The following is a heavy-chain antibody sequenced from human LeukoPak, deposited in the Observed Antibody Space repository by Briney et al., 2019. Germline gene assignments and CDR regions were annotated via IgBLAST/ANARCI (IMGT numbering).Heavy chain of an antibody. Sequence: GGSLRLSCAASGFTFNSYPMSWVRQAPGKGLEWVSSISSSSSYIYYADSVKGRFTISRDNAKNSLYLQMNSLRAEDTAVYYCARDAEYSTGAFDIWGQGTMVTVSS. J-gene: IGHJ3*02. CDR1: GFTFNSYP. V-gene: IGHV3-21*01. CDR3: ARDAEYSTGAFDI. CDR2: ISSSSSYI. D-gene: IGHD6-25*01.